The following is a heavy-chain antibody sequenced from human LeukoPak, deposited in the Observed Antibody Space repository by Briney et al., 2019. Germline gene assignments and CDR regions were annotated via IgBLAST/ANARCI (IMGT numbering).Heavy chain of an antibody. CDR3: VRDKDGYNF. Sequence: GGSLRLSCAASGFTFNTYIMHWVRQAPGEGLVWVSRIDTDGKTTTYADSVKGRSTISRDNAKNMLYLQMNSLRVEDTAVYYCVRDKDGYNFWGQGTLVSVSS. V-gene: IGHV3-74*01. J-gene: IGHJ4*02. CDR2: IDTDGKTT. CDR1: GFTFNTYI. D-gene: IGHD5-24*01.